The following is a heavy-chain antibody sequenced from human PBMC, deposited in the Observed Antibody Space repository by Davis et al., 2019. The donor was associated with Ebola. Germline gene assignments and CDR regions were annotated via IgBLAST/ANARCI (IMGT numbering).Heavy chain of an antibody. D-gene: IGHD3-3*01. Sequence: MPSETLSLTCGVYGESFSGYYWSWLRQSPGKGLEWIGEINHSGSTNYNPSLKSRVTISVDTSKNQFSLKLSSVTAADTAVYYCARQNYDFWSGYYSSPHFDYWGQGTLVTVSS. CDR2: INHSGST. CDR3: ARQNYDFWSGYYSSPHFDY. CDR1: GESFSGYY. V-gene: IGHV4-34*01. J-gene: IGHJ4*02.